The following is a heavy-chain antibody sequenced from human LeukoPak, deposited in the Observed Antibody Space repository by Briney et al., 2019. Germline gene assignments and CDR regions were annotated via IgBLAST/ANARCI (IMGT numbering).Heavy chain of an antibody. D-gene: IGHD1-1*01. CDR3: ARGGDNYMDF. CDR1: GYTFTGYY. V-gene: IGHV1-2*02. CDR2: INPNSGGT. J-gene: IGHJ4*02. Sequence: ASVKVSCKASGYTFTGYYMHWVRQAPGQGLEWMGWINPNSGGTNYAQKFQGRLTVTTDPSTSTAYMELRSLRSDDTAAYYCARGGDNYMDFWGQGTLVTISS.